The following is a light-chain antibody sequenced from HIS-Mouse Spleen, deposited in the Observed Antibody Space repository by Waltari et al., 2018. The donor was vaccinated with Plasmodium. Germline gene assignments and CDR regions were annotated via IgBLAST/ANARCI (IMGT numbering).Light chain of an antibody. CDR3: QQYNNWSFT. CDR2: GAS. J-gene: IGKJ3*01. V-gene: IGKV3-15*01. Sequence: EIVMTQSPSTLSVSPGERATLSCRARQSVSSNVTWYQQKPVQAPSRLIYGASTRSTGFPSRFRGSGSGTECTLAISSLQSEDFAVYYCQQYNNWSFTFGPGTKVDI. CDR1: QSVSSN.